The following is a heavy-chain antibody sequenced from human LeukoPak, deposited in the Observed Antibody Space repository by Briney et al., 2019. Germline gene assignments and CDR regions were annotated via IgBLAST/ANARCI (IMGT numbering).Heavy chain of an antibody. CDR2: VSPPGGGT. CDR3: ARDLAWGAFDY. CDR1: GFPFSNYG. J-gene: IGHJ4*02. V-gene: IGHV3-23*01. Sequence: GSLRLSCAVSGFPFSNYGMTWVRQAPGKGLEWVSGVSPPGGGTYYADSVKGRFTISRDDSRNTLSLQMKSLRVEVTAVYYCARDLAWGAFDYWGQGILVAVSS. D-gene: IGHD7-27*01.